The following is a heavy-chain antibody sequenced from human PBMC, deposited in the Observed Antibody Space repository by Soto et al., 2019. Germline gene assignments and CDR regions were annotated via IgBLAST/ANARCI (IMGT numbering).Heavy chain of an antibody. CDR3: ARDLISTFWSGYPTHIRYYYYYYMDV. J-gene: IGHJ6*03. CDR1: GYTFTSYY. D-gene: IGHD3-3*01. V-gene: IGHV1-46*03. CDR2: INPSGGST. Sequence: ASVKVSCKASGYTFTSYYMHWVRQAPGQGLEWMGIINPSGGSTSYAQKFQGRVTMTRDTSTSTVYMELSSLRSEDTAVYYCARDLISTFWSGYPTHIRYYYYYYMDVWGKGTTVTVSS.